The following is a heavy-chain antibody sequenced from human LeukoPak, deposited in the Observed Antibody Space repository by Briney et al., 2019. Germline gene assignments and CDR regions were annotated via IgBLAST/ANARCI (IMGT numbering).Heavy chain of an antibody. CDR1: GGSISSNNYY. D-gene: IGHD3-10*01. CDR2: IYYSGSI. V-gene: IGHV4-30-4*01. CDR3: ARSFTMIRGVITYGMDV. J-gene: IGHJ6*02. Sequence: SETLPLTCTVSGGSISSNNYYWSWIRQPPGKGLEWIGYIYYSGSIYYNPSLKSRLTISVDTSESQFSLKLSSVTAADTAVYYCARSFTMIRGVITYGMDVWGQGTTVTVSS.